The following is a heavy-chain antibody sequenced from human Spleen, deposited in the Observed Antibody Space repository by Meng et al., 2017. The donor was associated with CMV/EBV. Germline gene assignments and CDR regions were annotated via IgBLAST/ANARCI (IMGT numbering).Heavy chain of an antibody. CDR2: IKPDGSEK. J-gene: IGHJ5*02. V-gene: IGHV3-7*01. CDR1: GFTFSSYW. Sequence: GESLKISCAASGFTFSSYWMSWVRQAPGKGLEWVATIKPDGSEKYYVDSVEGRFTISRDNAKNSLYLQMNSLRAEDTSVYYCARGGGWFGPWGQGTLVTVSS. D-gene: IGHD3-16*01. CDR3: ARGGGWFGP.